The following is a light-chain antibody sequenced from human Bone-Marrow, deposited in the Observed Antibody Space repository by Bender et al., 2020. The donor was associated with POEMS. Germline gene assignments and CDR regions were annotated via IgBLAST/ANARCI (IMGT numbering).Light chain of an antibody. CDR3: QAWDTTML. Sequence: SLELTQPPSVSVSPGQTATITCSADEMGDNYASWYQQKPGQSPVLVIYQDTKRPSGIPERFSGSNSGNTATLTISVTQAMDEGDYYCQAWDTTMLFGGGTKLTVL. CDR1: EMGDNY. J-gene: IGLJ2*01. CDR2: QDT. V-gene: IGLV3-1*01.